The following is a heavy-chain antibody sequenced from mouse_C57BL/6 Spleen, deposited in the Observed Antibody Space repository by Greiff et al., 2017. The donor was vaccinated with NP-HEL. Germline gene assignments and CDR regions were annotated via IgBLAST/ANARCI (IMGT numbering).Heavy chain of an antibody. CDR1: GYTFTSYW. CDR3: ARTRGYDGDYAMDY. CDR2: IHPNSGST. D-gene: IGHD2-2*01. J-gene: IGHJ4*01. Sequence: QVQLKQPGAELVKPGASVKLSCKASGYTFTSYWMHWVKQRPGQGLEWIGMIHPNSGSTNYNEKFKSKATLTVDKSSSTAYMQLSSLTSEDSAVYYCARTRGYDGDYAMDYWGQGTSVTVSS. V-gene: IGHV1-64*01.